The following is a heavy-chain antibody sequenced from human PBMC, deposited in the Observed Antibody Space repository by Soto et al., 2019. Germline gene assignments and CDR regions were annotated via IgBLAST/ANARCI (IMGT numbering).Heavy chain of an antibody. CDR2: IIPIFGKA. Sequence: QVQLVQSGAEVKKPGSSVKVSCKASGGTFSSYAISWVRQAPGQGLEWMGGIIPIFGKANYAQKFQGRVTITADKSTSTAYMEMSSVRSEDTAVYYCARDLFPKPSVLVPAALSLWGQGTLVTVSS. V-gene: IGHV1-69*06. CDR1: GGTFSSYA. D-gene: IGHD2-2*01. J-gene: IGHJ4*02. CDR3: ARDLFPKPSVLVPAALSL.